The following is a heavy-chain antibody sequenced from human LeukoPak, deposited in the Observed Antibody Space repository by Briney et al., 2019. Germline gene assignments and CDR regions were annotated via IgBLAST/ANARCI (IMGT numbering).Heavy chain of an antibody. Sequence: SETLSLTCTVSGVSISTSSYYWGWIRQPPGKGLEWIGNIYYSGRTYYSPSLKSRITISVDTSKNQFSLKLSSVTAADTAVYYCARQKIEVFNWFDLWGQGTLVTVSS. D-gene: IGHD3-22*01. CDR3: ARQKIEVFNWFDL. V-gene: IGHV4-39*07. J-gene: IGHJ5*02. CDR2: IYYSGRT. CDR1: GVSISTSSYY.